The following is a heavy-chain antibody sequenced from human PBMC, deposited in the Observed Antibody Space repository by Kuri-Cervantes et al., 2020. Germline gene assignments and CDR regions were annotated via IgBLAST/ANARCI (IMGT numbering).Heavy chain of an antibody. J-gene: IGHJ6*03. CDR1: GYTFTSYG. D-gene: IGHD2-2*01. CDR2: IIPIFGTP. V-gene: IGHV1-69*05. Sequence: SVKVSCKASGYTFTSYGITWVRQAPGQGLEWMGGIIPIFGTPNYAQGFQGRVTITTDESTSTAYMELSSLRSEDTAIYYCARGYCSSSSCYGHGYYYYYMDVWGKGTTVTVSS. CDR3: ARGYCSSSSCYGHGYYYYYMDV.